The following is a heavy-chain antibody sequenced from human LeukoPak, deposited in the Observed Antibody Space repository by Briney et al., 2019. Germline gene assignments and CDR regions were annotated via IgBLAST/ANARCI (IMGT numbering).Heavy chain of an antibody. CDR3: ARSYSSVWHGAYDM. CDR2: IYYSGNT. J-gene: IGHJ3*02. Sequence: SETLSLTCNVSGGSISSHYWGWIRQPPGKGLEWIGYIYYSGNTNYNPSLKRRVTMSVDTSKTKFSLNLSSVTAADTALYYCARSYSSVWHGAYDMRGPETMVTVSS. D-gene: IGHD6-19*01. V-gene: IGHV4-59*08. CDR1: GGSISSHY.